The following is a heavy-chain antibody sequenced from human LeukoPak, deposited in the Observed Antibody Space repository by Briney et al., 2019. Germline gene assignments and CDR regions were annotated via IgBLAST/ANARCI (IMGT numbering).Heavy chain of an antibody. CDR1: GGSVSSGSYY. CDR3: ARDNGTSYFDY. CDR2: IYYSGST. D-gene: IGHD1-1*01. Sequence: PSETLSLTCTVSGGSVSSGSYYWSWIRQPPGKGLEWIGYIYYSGSTYYNPSLKSRVTISVDTSKNQFSLKLSSVTAADTAVYYCARDNGTSYFDYWGQGTLVTVSS. V-gene: IGHV4-61*01. J-gene: IGHJ4*02.